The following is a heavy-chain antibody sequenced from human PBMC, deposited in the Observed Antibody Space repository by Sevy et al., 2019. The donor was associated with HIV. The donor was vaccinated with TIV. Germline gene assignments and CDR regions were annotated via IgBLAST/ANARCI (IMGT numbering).Heavy chain of an antibody. CDR3: ARDRLGITISAEWGGGMDV. V-gene: IGHV3-30*02. D-gene: IGHD3-3*01. J-gene: IGHJ6*02. CDR1: GFTLSSYG. Sequence: GGSLRLSCAASGFTLSSYGMHWVRQAPGKGLEWVAVIRYEGSNKYYADSVKGRFTISRDNSKNTLYLQMNSLEAEDTAGYYCARDRLGITISAEWGGGMDVWGQGTTVTVSS. CDR2: IRYEGSNK.